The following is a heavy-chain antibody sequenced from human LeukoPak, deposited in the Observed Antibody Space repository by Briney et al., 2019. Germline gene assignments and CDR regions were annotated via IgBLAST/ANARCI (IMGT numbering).Heavy chain of an antibody. D-gene: IGHD6-13*01. Sequence: PGGSLRLSCAASGFTFSSYSMNWVRQAPGKGLEWVSSISSSSSYIYYADSVKGRFTISRDNAKNSLYLQMNSLRAEDTAVYYCAKRQQLVVPQYYFDYWGQGTLVTVSS. J-gene: IGHJ4*02. V-gene: IGHV3-21*04. CDR1: GFTFSSYS. CDR3: AKRQQLVVPQYYFDY. CDR2: ISSSSSYI.